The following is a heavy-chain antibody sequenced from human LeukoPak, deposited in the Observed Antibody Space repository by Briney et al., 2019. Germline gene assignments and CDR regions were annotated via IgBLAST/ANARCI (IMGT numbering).Heavy chain of an antibody. CDR2: INPNSGGT. J-gene: IGHJ3*02. V-gene: IGHV1-2*02. CDR3: ALEMATILGAFDI. Sequence: ASVTVSCKASGYTFTGYYMHWVRQAPGQGLEWMGWINPNSGGTNYAQKFQGRVTMTRDTSISTAYMELSRLRSDDTAVYYCALEMATILGAFDIWGQGTMVTVSS. D-gene: IGHD5-24*01. CDR1: GYTFTGYY.